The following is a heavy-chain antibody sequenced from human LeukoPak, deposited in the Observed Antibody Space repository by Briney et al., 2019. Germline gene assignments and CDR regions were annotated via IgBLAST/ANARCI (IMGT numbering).Heavy chain of an antibody. Sequence: PGGSLRLSCAASGFTVSSNYMSWVRQAPGKGLEWVSVIYSGGSTYYADSVKGRFTISRDNSKNTLYLQMNSLRAEGTAVYYCAKSRRFYYYGSGSSDYWGQGTLVTVSS. V-gene: IGHV3-66*01. J-gene: IGHJ4*02. CDR1: GFTVSSNY. CDR3: AKSRRFYYYGSGSSDY. CDR2: IYSGGST. D-gene: IGHD3-10*01.